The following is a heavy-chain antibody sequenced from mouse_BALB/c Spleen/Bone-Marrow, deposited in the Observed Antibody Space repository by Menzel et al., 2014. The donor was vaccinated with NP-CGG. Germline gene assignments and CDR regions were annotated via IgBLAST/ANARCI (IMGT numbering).Heavy chain of an antibody. V-gene: IGHV2-9*02. CDR1: GFSLTSYG. Sequence: ESGPGLVAPSQSLPITCTVSGFSLTSYGVHWVRQPPGKGPEWLGVIWAGGSTNYNSALMSRLSISKDNSKSQVFLKTNSLQTDDAAMYYCARGGGYYYAMDYWGQGTSVTVSS. J-gene: IGHJ4*01. CDR2: IWAGGST. CDR3: ARGGGYYYAMDY.